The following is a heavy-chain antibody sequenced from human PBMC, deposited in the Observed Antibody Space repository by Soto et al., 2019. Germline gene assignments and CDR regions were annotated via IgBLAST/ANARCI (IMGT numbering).Heavy chain of an antibody. Sequence: QVQLVQSGAEVKKPGASVKVSCKASGYTFISYTMNWVRQAPGQRLEWMGWITAGSGYTKYSQRFQGRVTMTRDTSASTVYMELSSLRSEDTAVYYCARDLGSGGYYTAPFDYWGQGTLVTVSS. CDR2: ITAGSGYT. CDR1: GYTFISYT. D-gene: IGHD1-26*01. J-gene: IGHJ4*02. CDR3: ARDLGSGGYYTAPFDY. V-gene: IGHV1-3*01.